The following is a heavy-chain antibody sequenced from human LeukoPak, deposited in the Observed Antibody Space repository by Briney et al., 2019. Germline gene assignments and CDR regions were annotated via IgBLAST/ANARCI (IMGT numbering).Heavy chain of an antibody. Sequence: SETLSLTCTVSGYSISSGYYWSWIRQPPGKGLEWIGYIYYSGSTNYNPSLKSRVTISVDTSKNQFSLKLSSVTAADTAVYYCARDQNSSGWFDAFDIWGQGTMVTVSS. V-gene: IGHV4-61*01. D-gene: IGHD6-19*01. J-gene: IGHJ3*02. CDR2: IYYSGST. CDR3: ARDQNSSGWFDAFDI. CDR1: GYSISSGYY.